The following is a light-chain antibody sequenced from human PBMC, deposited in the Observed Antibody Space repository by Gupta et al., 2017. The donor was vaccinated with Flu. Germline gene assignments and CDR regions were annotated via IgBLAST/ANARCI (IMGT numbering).Light chain of an antibody. V-gene: IGLV1-47*02. Sequence: QSVLTQPPSASGTPGDRGIISCSGTLSNIGSNYVFWYQQVPGADPRLLLYSNFQRPSGVPDRFSCSKSDTSACLAISVLLSEDEADYYCATWDDSLSALVFGEGTKVTVL. J-gene: IGLJ2*01. CDR3: ATWDDSLSALV. CDR1: LSNIGSNY. CDR2: SNF.